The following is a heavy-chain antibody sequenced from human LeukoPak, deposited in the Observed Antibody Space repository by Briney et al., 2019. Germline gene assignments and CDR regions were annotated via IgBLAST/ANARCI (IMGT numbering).Heavy chain of an antibody. D-gene: IGHD3-22*01. CDR2: INTNTGNP. J-gene: IGHJ5*02. CDR3: ARDYYDSSGRNWFDP. CDR1: GGTFSTYS. V-gene: IGHV7-4-1*02. Sequence: ASVKVSCKFSGGTFSTYSINWVRQAPGQGLEWMGWINTNTGNPTYAQGFTGRFVFSLDTSVSTAYLQISSLKAEDTAVYYCARDYYDSSGRNWFDPWGQGTLVTVSS.